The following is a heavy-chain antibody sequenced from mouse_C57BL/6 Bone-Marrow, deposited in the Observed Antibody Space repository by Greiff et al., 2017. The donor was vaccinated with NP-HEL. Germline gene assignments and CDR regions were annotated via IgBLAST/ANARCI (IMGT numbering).Heavy chain of an antibody. J-gene: IGHJ1*03. CDR2: IYPGSGST. CDR1: GYTFTSYW. CDR3: ARRGIYYGSSYGWYFDV. Sequence: VQLQQPGAELVKPGASVKMSCKASGYTFTSYWITWVKQRPGQGLEWIGDIYPGSGSTNYNEKFKSKATLTVDTSSSPAYMQLSSLTAEDSAVYYCARRGIYYGSSYGWYFDVWGTGTTVTVSS. V-gene: IGHV1-55*01. D-gene: IGHD1-1*01.